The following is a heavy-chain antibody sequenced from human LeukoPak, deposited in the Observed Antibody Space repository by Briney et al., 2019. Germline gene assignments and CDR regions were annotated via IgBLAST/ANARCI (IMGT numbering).Heavy chain of an antibody. CDR3: ARPLQGIVGARGFDY. CDR1: ESSFATYW. J-gene: IGHJ4*02. Sequence: GESLKISCQGSESSFATYWIAWLRQMPGKGLEWMGIIYPSDSDTRYSPSFQGQVTISADKSIKTAYLQWSSLKASDTAMYYCARPLQGIVGARGFDYWGQGTLVTVSS. CDR2: IYPSDSDT. D-gene: IGHD1-26*01. V-gene: IGHV5-51*01.